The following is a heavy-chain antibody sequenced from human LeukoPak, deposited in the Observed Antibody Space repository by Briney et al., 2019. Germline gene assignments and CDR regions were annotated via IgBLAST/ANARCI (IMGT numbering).Heavy chain of an antibody. CDR2: IYHSGST. J-gene: IGHJ5*02. CDR1: GGSISSTNW. V-gene: IGHV4-4*02. D-gene: IGHD1-14*01. Sequence: SETLSPTCAVSGGSISSTNWWNWVRQPPGKGLEWIGEIYHSGSTNYNPSLKSRVTISVDKSKNQFSLKLDSVTAADTAVYYCAGLIRPGWFDPWGQGTLVTVSS. CDR3: AGLIRPGWFDP.